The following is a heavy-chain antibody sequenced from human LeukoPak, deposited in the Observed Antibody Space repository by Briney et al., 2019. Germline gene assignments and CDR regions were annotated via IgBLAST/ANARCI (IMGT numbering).Heavy chain of an antibody. J-gene: IGHJ6*04. CDR2: VSYDGSNK. Sequence: PGGSLRLSCAASGFTFSSYAMHWVRQAPGKGLEWVAVVSYDGSNKYYADSVKGRFTISRDNSKNTLYLQMNSLRAEDTAVYYCARESEWFGFSMDVWGNGTTVTVSS. CDR1: GFTFSSYA. CDR3: ARESEWFGFSMDV. V-gene: IGHV3-30*04. D-gene: IGHD3-10*01.